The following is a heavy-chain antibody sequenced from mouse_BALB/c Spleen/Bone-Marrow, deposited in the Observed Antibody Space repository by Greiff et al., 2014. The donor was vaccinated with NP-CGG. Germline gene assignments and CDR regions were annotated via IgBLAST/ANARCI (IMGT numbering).Heavy chain of an antibody. CDR3: ARLDVGGY. J-gene: IGHJ2*01. CDR1: GFTFSSFG. V-gene: IGHV5-17*02. Sequence: EVQVVESGGGLVQPGGSRKLSCAASGFTFSSFGTHWVRQAPEKGLEWVAYISDGSSTIYYADTVKGRFTIFRDNPKNTLFLQMTSLRSEDTAMYYCARLDVGGYWGQGTTLTVSS. CDR2: ISDGSSTI.